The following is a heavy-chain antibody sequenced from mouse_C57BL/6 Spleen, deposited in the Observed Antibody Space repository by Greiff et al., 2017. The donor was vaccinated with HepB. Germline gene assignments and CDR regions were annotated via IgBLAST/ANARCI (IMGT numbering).Heavy chain of an antibody. V-gene: IGHV1-15*01. CDR1: GYTFTDYE. J-gene: IGHJ2*01. Sequence: QVQLKESGAELVRPGASVTLSCKASGYTFTDYEMHWVKQTPVHGLEWIGAIDPETGGTAYNQKFKGKAILTADKSSSTAYMELRSLTSEDSAVYYCTPWDYWGQGTTLTVSS. CDR3: TPWDY. CDR2: IDPETGGT.